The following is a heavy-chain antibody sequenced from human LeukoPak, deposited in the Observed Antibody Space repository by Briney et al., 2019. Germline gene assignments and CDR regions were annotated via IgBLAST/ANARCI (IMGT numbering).Heavy chain of an antibody. CDR3: ARDFHRRLYDSSGYYIY. CDR1: GFTFSSYW. V-gene: IGHV3-30*02. CDR2: IRYDGSNK. D-gene: IGHD3-22*01. Sequence: GGSLRLSCAASGFTFSSYWMSWVRQAPGKGLEWVAFIRYDGSNKYYADSVKGRFTISRDNSKNTLYLQMNSLRAEDTAVYYCARDFHRRLYDSSGYYIYWGQGTLVTVS. J-gene: IGHJ4*02.